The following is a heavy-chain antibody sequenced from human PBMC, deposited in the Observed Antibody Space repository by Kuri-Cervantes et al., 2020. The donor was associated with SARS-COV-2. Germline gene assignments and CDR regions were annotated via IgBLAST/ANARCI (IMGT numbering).Heavy chain of an antibody. CDR3: ARDTYRAGRGWSDFSPPDAFDI. V-gene: IGHV4-4*07. Sequence: GSLRLSCAVYGGSFSGYYWSWIRQPAGKGLEWIGRIYTSGSTNYNPSLKSRVTMSVDTSKNQFSLKLSSVTAADTAVYYCARDTYRAGRGWSDFSPPDAFDIWGQGTMVTVSS. J-gene: IGHJ3*02. CDR1: GGSFSGYY. CDR2: IYTSGST. D-gene: IGHD6-19*01.